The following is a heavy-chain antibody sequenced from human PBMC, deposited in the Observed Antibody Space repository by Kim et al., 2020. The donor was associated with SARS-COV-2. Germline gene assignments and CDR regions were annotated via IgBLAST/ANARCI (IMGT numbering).Heavy chain of an antibody. V-gene: IGHV3-21*01. CDR3: ARDRSGYDYADYYYYGMDV. Sequence: GGSLRLSCAASGFTFSSYSMNWVRQAPGKGLEWVSSISSSSSYIYYADSVKGRFTISRDNAKNSLYLQMNSLRAEDTAVYYCARDRSGYDYADYYYYGMDVWGQGTTVTVSS. CDR1: GFTFSSYS. D-gene: IGHD5-12*01. J-gene: IGHJ6*02. CDR2: ISSSSSYI.